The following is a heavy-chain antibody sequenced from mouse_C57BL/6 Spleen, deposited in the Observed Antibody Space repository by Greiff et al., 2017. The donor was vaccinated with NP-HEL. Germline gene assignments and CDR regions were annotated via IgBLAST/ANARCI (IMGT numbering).Heavy chain of an antibody. CDR3: ARGRPFYYGSSYGAMDY. D-gene: IGHD1-1*01. CDR2: IYPGSGST. CDR1: GYTFTSYW. Sequence: QVQLKQPGAELVKPGASVKMSCKASGYTFTSYWITWVKQRPGQGLEWIGDIYPGSGSTNYNEKFKSKATLTVDTSSSTAYMQLSSLTSEDSAVYYCARGRPFYYGSSYGAMDYWGQGTSVTVSS. J-gene: IGHJ4*01. V-gene: IGHV1-55*01.